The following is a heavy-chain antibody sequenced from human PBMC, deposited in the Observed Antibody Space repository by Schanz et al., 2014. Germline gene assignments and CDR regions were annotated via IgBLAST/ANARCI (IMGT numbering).Heavy chain of an antibody. CDR1: GFTFSNYG. J-gene: IGHJ6*02. D-gene: IGHD3-16*01. CDR2: IRGSGGST. CDR3: ARHTAGRYAYFYYGMDV. Sequence: VQLVESGGGVVQPGGSLRLSCAASGFTFSNYGMSWVRQAPGKGLEWVSCIRGSGGSTLYADSVQGRFTISRDDSKNMLYLQMNSLRAEDTAVYYCARHTAGRYAYFYYGMDVWGQGTTVTVSS. V-gene: IGHV3-23*04.